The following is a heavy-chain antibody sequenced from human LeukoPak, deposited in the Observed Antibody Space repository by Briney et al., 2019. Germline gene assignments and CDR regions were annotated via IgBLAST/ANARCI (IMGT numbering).Heavy chain of an antibody. CDR3: ASGRNDHY. J-gene: IGHJ4*02. Sequence: GGSLRLSCAASGFTFSSYAMSWVRQAPGKGLEWVSSISSSYIYYADSVKGRFTISRDNAKNSLYLQMNSLRAEDTAVYYCASGRNDHYWGQGTLVTVSS. CDR1: GFTFSSYA. V-gene: IGHV3-21*01. CDR2: ISSSYI. D-gene: IGHD1-14*01.